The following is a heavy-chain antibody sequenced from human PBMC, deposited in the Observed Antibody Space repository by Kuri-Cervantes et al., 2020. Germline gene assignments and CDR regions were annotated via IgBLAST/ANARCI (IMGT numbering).Heavy chain of an antibody. CDR1: GFTFSNAW. CDR3: AKGRGYSYGYVDY. V-gene: IGHV3-15*01. CDR2: IKSKTDGGTT. J-gene: IGHJ4*02. D-gene: IGHD5-18*01. Sequence: GESLKISCAASGFTFSNAWMSWVRQAPGKGLEWVGRIKSKTDGGTTDYAAPVKGRFTISRDDSKNTLYLQMNSLRAEDTAVYYCAKGRGYSYGYVDYWGQGTLVTVSS.